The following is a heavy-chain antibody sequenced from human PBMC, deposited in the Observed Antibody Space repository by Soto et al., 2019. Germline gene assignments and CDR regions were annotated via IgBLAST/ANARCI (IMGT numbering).Heavy chain of an antibody. CDR2: IYYSGST. Sequence: QVQLQESGPGLVKPSETLSLTCTVSGGSISSYYWSWIRQPPGKGLEWIGYIYYSGSTNYNPSLKSRVTISVDTSKNQFSLKLSSVTAADTAVYYCARLKGAPDYYYYYYMDVWGKGTTVTVSS. J-gene: IGHJ6*03. CDR1: GGSISSYY. V-gene: IGHV4-59*08. CDR3: ARLKGAPDYYYYYYMDV.